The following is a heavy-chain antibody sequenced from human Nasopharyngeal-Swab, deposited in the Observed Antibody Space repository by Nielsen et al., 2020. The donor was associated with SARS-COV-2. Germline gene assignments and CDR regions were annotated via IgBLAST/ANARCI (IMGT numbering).Heavy chain of an antibody. CDR2: ISSSSSYI. CDR1: GFTFSSYS. J-gene: IGHJ4*02. V-gene: IGHV3-21*01. Sequence: GESLKISCATSGFTFSSYSMNWVRQAPGKGLEWVSSISSSSSYIYYADSVKGRFTISRDNAKNSLYLQMNSLRAEDTAVYYCARDDGQLLNPVYYFDYWGQGTLVTVSS. CDR3: ARDDGQLLNPVYYFDY. D-gene: IGHD6-19*01.